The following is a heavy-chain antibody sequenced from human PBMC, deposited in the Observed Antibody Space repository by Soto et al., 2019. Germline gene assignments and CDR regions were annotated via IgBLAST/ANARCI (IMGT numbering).Heavy chain of an antibody. J-gene: IGHJ2*01. CDR3: ARDSPWLDYWYFDL. Sequence: EVQLVESGGGLVQPGGSLRLSCAASGFTFSSYSMNWVRQAPGKGLEWVSYISSSSSTIYYADSVKGRFTISRDNAKNSLYLQMNSLRAEDTAVYYCARDSPWLDYWYFDLWGRGTLVTVSS. D-gene: IGHD6-19*01. CDR1: GFTFSSYS. V-gene: IGHV3-48*01. CDR2: ISSSSSTI.